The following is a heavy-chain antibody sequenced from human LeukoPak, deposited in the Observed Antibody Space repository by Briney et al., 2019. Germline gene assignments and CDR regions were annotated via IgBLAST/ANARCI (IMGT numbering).Heavy chain of an antibody. CDR1: GGSISSSSYY. CDR3: ARAMSVVPASTSQYNGFDP. Sequence: SETLSLTCTVSGGSISSSSYYWGWIRQPPGKGLEWIGSIYYSGSTYYNPSLKSRVTISVDTSKNQFSLKLSSVTAADTAVYYGARAMSVVPASTSQYNGFDPWGQGTLVTVSS. V-gene: IGHV4-39*07. J-gene: IGHJ5*02. CDR2: IYYSGST. D-gene: IGHD2-2*01.